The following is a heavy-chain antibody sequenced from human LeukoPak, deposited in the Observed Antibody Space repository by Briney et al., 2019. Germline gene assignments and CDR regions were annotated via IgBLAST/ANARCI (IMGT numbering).Heavy chain of an antibody. J-gene: IGHJ6*03. CDR1: GYTFTSYG. Sequence: ASVKVSCKASGYTFTSYGISWVRQAPGQGLEWMGWISAYNGNTNYAQKLQGRVTMTTDTSTSTAYMELRSLRSDDTAVYYCARVLTAAGSYYMDVWGKGTTVTVSS. V-gene: IGHV1-18*01. CDR3: ARVLTAAGSYYMDV. CDR2: ISAYNGNT. D-gene: IGHD6-13*01.